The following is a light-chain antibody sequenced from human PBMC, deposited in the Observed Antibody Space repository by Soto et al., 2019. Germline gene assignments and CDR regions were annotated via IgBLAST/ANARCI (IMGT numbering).Light chain of an antibody. V-gene: IGKV1D-12*01. CDR3: QQANSFPLT. CDR1: QDINNW. Sequence: DIQMTQSPSSVYASVGDRVTITCRASQDINNWLAWYQQKPGKAPKLLIYTTSSLQSGVPSRFSGSGSGTDVTLTISSLQPEECATYYCQQANSFPLTFGGGTKVESK. CDR2: TTS. J-gene: IGKJ4*01.